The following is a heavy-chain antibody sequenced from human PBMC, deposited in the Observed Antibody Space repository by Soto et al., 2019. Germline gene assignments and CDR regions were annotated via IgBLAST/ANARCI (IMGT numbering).Heavy chain of an antibody. CDR3: AKDRGYSTDYYYGVEV. CDR2: IHHTGST. D-gene: IGHD5-12*01. CDR1: GGSISGYF. J-gene: IGHJ6*02. V-gene: IGHV4-59*01. Sequence: QVQLQESGPGLVKPSETLSLTCTVSGGSISGYFWSWIRQPPRKGPEWIGYIHHTGSTNYNPSLRSRVTISXXTXKXXFSLKLKYVTAADTARYYCAKDRGYSTDYYYGVEVWGRGTTVTVSS.